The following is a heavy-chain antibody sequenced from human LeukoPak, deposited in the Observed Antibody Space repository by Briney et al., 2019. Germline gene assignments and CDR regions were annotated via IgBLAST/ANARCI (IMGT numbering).Heavy chain of an antibody. Sequence: GGSLRLSCAASGLTFSSYSMNWVRQAPGKGLEWVSYISSSSSTIYYADSVKGRFTISRDNAKNSLYLQMNSLRDEDTAVYYCARDGLLWFGEPVDYWGQGTLVTVSS. D-gene: IGHD3-10*01. V-gene: IGHV3-48*02. J-gene: IGHJ4*02. CDR1: GLTFSSYS. CDR3: ARDGLLWFGEPVDY. CDR2: ISSSSSTI.